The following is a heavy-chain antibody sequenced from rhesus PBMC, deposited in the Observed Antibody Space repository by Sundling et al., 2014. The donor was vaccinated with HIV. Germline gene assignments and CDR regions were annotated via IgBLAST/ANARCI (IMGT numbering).Heavy chain of an antibody. CDR3: AVSLSGTTFDY. Sequence: QVQLQESGPGLVKPSETLSLTCAVSGGSISSNYWSWIRQPPGKGLEWIGRIYGSGAFTDYNPALKSRVTISIDTSKNQFSLKLKSVTAADTAVYYCAVSLSGTTFDYWGQGVLVTVSS. CDR2: IYGSGAFT. J-gene: IGHJ4*01. V-gene: IGHV4-160*01. CDR1: GGSISSNY. D-gene: IGHD1-20*01.